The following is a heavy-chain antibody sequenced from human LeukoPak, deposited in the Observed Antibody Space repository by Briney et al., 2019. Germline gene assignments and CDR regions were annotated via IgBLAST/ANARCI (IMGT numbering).Heavy chain of an antibody. V-gene: IGHV3-23*01. Sequence: GGSLRLSCAASGFTFSSYAMSWVRQAPGKGLEWVSAISGSGGSTYYADSVKGRFTISRDNAKNSLYLQMNSLRAEDTAVYYCARDPDDYSNRSGMDVWGQGTTVTVSS. CDR3: ARDPDDYSNRSGMDV. D-gene: IGHD4-4*01. J-gene: IGHJ6*02. CDR2: ISGSGGST. CDR1: GFTFSSYA.